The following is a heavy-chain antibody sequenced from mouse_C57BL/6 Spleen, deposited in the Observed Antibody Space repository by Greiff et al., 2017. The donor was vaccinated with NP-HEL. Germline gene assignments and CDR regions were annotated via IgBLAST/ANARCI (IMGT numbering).Heavy chain of an antibody. CDR2: ISSGSSTI. CDR3: GRGNYYGNYEGFAY. V-gene: IGHV5-17*01. J-gene: IGHJ3*01. Sequence: EVKLVESGGGLVKPGGSLKLSCAASGFTFSDYGMHWVRQAPEKGLEWVAYISSGSSTIYYADTVKGRFTLSRDNAKNTLFLQRTSLRSEDTAMYYGGRGNYYGNYEGFAYWGQGTLVTVAA. CDR1: GFTFSDYG. D-gene: IGHD2-1*01.